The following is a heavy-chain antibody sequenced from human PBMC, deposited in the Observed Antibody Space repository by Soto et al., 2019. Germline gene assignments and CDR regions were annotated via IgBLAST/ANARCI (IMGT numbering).Heavy chain of an antibody. V-gene: IGHV1-18*01. CDR2: ISVYNGNT. CDR1: GYSFIGYG. D-gene: IGHD3-22*01. Sequence: QVQLVQSGAEVKEPGASVKVSCKASGYSFIGYGLSWVRQAPGQGLEWMGWISVYNGNTNYAQNFQGRVTVTPDTSTSTVYSELWSLRSDDTAVYYCARGPRPLNGGRYDTSGYIDYCGQGTLVTVSS. CDR3: ARGPRPLNGGRYDTSGYIDY. J-gene: IGHJ4*02.